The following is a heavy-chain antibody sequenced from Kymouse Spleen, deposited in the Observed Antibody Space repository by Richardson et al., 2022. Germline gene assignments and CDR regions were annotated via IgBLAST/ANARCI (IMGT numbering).Heavy chain of an antibody. V-gene: IGHV3-9*01. CDR2: ISWNSGSI. D-gene: IGHD6-6*01. J-gene: IGHJ6*02. CDR3: AKDAAARPYYYYYGMDV. CDR1: GFTFDDYA. Sequence: EVQLVESGGGLVQPGRSLRLSCAASGFTFDDYAMHWVRQAPGKGLEWVSGISWNSGSIGYADSVKGRFTISRDNAKNSLYLQMNSLRAEDTALYYCAKDAAARPYYYYYGMDVWGQGTTVTVSS.